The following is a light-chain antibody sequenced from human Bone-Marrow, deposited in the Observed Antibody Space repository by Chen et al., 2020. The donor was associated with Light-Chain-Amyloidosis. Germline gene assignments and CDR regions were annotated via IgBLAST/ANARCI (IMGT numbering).Light chain of an antibody. CDR3: QQYGGAPLT. Sequence: ESVLTQSPGTLSLSPGERATLSCRDSQSVRSDYLAWYKQKPGQAPRVVIYDASSRATGIPDRFRGSGAGTDFTLTISRLEPEDSAVYFCQQYGGAPLTFGGGTKVEIK. CDR1: QSVRSDY. J-gene: IGKJ4*01. V-gene: IGKV3-20*01. CDR2: DAS.